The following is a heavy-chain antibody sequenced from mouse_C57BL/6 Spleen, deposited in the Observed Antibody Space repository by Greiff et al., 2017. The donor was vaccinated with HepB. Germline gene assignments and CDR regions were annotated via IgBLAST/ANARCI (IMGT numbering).Heavy chain of an antibody. CDR1: GFTFSSYA. J-gene: IGHJ1*03. CDR2: ISDGGSYT. CDR3: ARDGYYWYFDV. Sequence: EVQVVESGGGLVKPGGSLKLSCAASGFTFSSYAMSWVRQTPEKRLEWVATISDGGSYTYYPDNVKGRFTISRDNAKNNLYLQMSQLKAEDTAMYYCARDGYYWYFDVWGTGTTVSVAS. V-gene: IGHV5-4*01. D-gene: IGHD2-2*01.